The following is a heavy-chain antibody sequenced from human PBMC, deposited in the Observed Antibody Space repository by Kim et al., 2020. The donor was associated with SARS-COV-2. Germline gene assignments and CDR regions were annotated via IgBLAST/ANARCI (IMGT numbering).Heavy chain of an antibody. J-gene: IGHJ5*02. Sequence: SETLSLTCTVSGGSISSYYWSWIRQPPGKGLEGIGYIYYSGSTNFNPSLKSRVTISVDTSKNQVPLKLSSVTAADTAVYYCARGSSLTIFGVVGWFDPWGQGTLVTVSS. CDR3: ARGSSLTIFGVVGWFDP. CDR1: GGSISSYY. D-gene: IGHD3-3*01. CDR2: IYYSGST. V-gene: IGHV4-59*01.